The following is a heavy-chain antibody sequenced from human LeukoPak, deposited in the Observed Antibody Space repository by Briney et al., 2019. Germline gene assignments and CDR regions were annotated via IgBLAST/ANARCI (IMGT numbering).Heavy chain of an antibody. D-gene: IGHD2-15*01. CDR2: IKQDGTEK. CDR1: GFTFSTYW. V-gene: IGHV3-7*01. Sequence: GGSLRLSCTASGFTFSTYWMSWVRQAPGKGLEWVANIKQDGTEKYYVDSVKGRFTISRDNAKNSLYLQMNSLRAEDTAVYFCASGNYFDYWGQGTLVAVSS. J-gene: IGHJ4*02. CDR3: ASGNYFDY.